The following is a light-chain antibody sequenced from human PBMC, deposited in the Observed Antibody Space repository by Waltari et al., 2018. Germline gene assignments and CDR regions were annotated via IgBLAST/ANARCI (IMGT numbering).Light chain of an antibody. CDR3: QQYYSTPFT. Sequence: DIVMTQSPDPLAVSLGETATTTFKSSQSVLYSSNNKNYLTWYQQKPGQPPKLLIYWASTRESGVPDRFSGSGSGTDFTLTISSLQAEDVAGYYCQQYYSTPFTFGPGTKVDIK. CDR2: WAS. V-gene: IGKV4-1*01. J-gene: IGKJ3*01. CDR1: QSVLYSSNNKNY.